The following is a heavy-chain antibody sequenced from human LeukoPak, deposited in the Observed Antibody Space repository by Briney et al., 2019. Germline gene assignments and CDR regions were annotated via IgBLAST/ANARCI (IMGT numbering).Heavy chain of an antibody. CDR2: INNDGSDT. J-gene: IGHJ3*02. CDR1: GFTFISYW. CDR3: AKDIRFDYYDSSGYRAFDI. V-gene: IGHV3-74*01. Sequence: PGGSLRLSCAASGFTFISYWIHWVRQAPGKGLVWVSRINNDGSDTIYADSVKGRFTVSRDNAKNTLYLQMNSLRAEDTALYYCAKDIRFDYYDSSGYRAFDIWGQGTMVTVSS. D-gene: IGHD3-22*01.